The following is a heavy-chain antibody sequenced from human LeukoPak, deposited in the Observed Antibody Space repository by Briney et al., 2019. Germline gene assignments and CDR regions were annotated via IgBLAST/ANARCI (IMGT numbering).Heavy chain of an antibody. Sequence: PSETLSLTCTVSGGSVSSGSYYWSWIRQPPGKGLEWIGYIYYSGSTNYNPSLKSRVTISVDTSKNQFSLKLSSVTAADTAVYYCARGRRRGGGYYSNQKDDAFDIWGQGTMVTVSS. CDR2: IYYSGST. V-gene: IGHV4-61*01. D-gene: IGHD3-22*01. CDR3: ARGRRRGGGYYSNQKDDAFDI. CDR1: GGSVSSGSYY. J-gene: IGHJ3*02.